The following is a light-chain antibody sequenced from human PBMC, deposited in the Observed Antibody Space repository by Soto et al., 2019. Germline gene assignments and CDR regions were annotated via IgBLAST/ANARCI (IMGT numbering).Light chain of an antibody. CDR3: QKYCSSVT. CDR1: QSVRSRY. V-gene: IGKV3-20*01. CDR2: DAS. Sequence: DIVLTQSPGTLSLSPGERATLSCRASQSVRSRYLAWYQQTAGQAPRLLIYDASRRATGIPDRFSGSWSGTDFTLTISRLEPEDCAEYYCQKYCSSVTFGGGTKVEIK. J-gene: IGKJ4*01.